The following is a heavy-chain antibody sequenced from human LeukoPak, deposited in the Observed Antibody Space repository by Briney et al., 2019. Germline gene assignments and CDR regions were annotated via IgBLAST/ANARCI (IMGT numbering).Heavy chain of an antibody. V-gene: IGHV4-30-4*08. D-gene: IGHD4-17*01. Sequence: SQTMSPTCTVSGRSISSGDYYWGWIRQPPGKGLEWIGYIYYSGSTYYNPSLKSRVTISVDTSKNQFSLKLSSVTAADTAVYYCARERPDYGDFDYWGQRTLVTVSS. CDR1: GRSISSGDYY. CDR2: IYYSGST. CDR3: ARERPDYGDFDY. J-gene: IGHJ4*02.